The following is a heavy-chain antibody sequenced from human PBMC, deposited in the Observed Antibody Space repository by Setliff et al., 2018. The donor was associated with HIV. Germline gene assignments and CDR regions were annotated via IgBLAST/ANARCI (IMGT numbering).Heavy chain of an antibody. CDR3: ARLRVKQLVPEALDI. Sequence: KTSETLSLTCTVSGGSISGYYWSWIRQPPGKGLEWIGYIYTSGSTYYNPSLKSRVTIFVDTSKNQFSLKLSSVTAADTAVYSCARLRVKQLVPEALDIWGQGTMVTVSS. CDR2: IYTSGST. J-gene: IGHJ3*02. CDR1: GGSISGYY. D-gene: IGHD6-6*01. V-gene: IGHV4-4*08.